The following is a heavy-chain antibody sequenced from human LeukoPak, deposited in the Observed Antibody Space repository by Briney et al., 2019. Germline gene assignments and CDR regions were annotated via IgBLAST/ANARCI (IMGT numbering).Heavy chain of an antibody. CDR1: GYTFTGYY. CDR3: ASESHIVVVTAIHRYFQH. CDR2: INPNSGGT. J-gene: IGHJ1*01. Sequence: ASVKVSCKASGYTFTGYYMHWVRQAPGQGLEWMGRINPNSGGTNYAQKFQGRVTMTRDTSISTAYMELSRLRSDDTAVYYCASESHIVVVTAIHRYFQHWGQGTLVTVSS. D-gene: IGHD2-21*02. V-gene: IGHV1-2*06.